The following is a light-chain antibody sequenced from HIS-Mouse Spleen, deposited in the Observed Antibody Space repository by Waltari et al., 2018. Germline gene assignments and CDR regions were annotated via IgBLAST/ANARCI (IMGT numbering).Light chain of an antibody. J-gene: IGKJ1*01. V-gene: IGKV1-5*03. CDR2: NAS. Sequence: DIQMTQSPSTLSASVGDRVTIPCRASQSISSWLAWFQQKPGKAPKLLIYNASSLESEVPSRFSGRGSGTEFTLTISSLQPDDFATYYCQQYNSYSWTFGQGTKVEIK. CDR1: QSISSW. CDR3: QQYNSYSWT.